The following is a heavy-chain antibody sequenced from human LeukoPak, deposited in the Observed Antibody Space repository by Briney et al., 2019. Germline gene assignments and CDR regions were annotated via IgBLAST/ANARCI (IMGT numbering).Heavy chain of an antibody. CDR1: GFTFDDYD. D-gene: IGHD3-10*01. CDR3: ARHSLRGGPFDY. V-gene: IGHV3-20*04. J-gene: IGHJ4*02. Sequence: GGSLRLSCAASGFTFDDYDLSWVRQPPGKGLEWVSGIFWNGASTSYADSVRGRFTISRDNAKNSLYLQMNSLRAEDTAFYYCARHSLRGGPFDYWGQGTLVTVSS. CDR2: IFWNGAST.